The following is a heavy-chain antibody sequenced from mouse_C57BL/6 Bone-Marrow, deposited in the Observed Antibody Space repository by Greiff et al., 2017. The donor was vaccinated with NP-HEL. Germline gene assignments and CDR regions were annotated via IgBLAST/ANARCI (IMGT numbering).Heavy chain of an antibody. V-gene: IGHV1-7*01. CDR1: GYTFTSYW. CDR2: INPSSGYT. J-gene: IGHJ2*01. CDR3: AIPHYDYDEGDY. Sequence: QVQLKQSGAELAKPGASVKLSCKASGYTFTSYWMHWVKQRPGQGLEWIGYINPSSGYTKYNQKFKDKATLTADKSSSTAYMQLSSLTCEDSAVYYCAIPHYDYDEGDYWGQGTTLTVSS. D-gene: IGHD2-4*01.